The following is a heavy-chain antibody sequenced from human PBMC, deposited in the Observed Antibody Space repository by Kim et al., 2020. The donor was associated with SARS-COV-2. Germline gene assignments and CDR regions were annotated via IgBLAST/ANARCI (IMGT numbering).Heavy chain of an antibody. CDR1: RFTFSSSA. V-gene: IGHV3-23*01. Sequence: GGSLRLSCVXSRFTFSSSAMTWDRQAPGKGLEWVSTIFGSGHGTYYADSVKGRFVVSRDNSKNTLYLQMNNLRGDDTAIYYCAKNVHITSVTFLWYFDLWGRGSSVTVSS. J-gene: IGHJ2*01. CDR3: AKNVHITSVTFLWYFDL. CDR2: IFGSGHGT. D-gene: IGHD2-2*01.